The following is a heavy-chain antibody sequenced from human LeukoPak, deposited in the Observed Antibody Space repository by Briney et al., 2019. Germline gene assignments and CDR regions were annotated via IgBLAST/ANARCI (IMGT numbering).Heavy chain of an antibody. V-gene: IGHV1-18*01. CDR3: ARLVYYYDSSGSYYPAFDY. D-gene: IGHD3-22*01. CDR1: GYTFTSYG. Sequence: ASVKVSCKASGYTFTSYGISWVRQAPGQGLEWMGWISAYNGNTNYAQKLQGRVTMTTDTSTSTAYMELRSLRSDDTAVYYCARLVYYYDSSGSYYPAFDYWGQGTLVTVSS. CDR2: ISAYNGNT. J-gene: IGHJ4*02.